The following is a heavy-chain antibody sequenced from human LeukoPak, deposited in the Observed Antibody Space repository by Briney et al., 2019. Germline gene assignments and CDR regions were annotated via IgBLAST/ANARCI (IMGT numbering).Heavy chain of an antibody. V-gene: IGHV3-21*01. J-gene: IGHJ6*03. D-gene: IGHD5-12*01. CDR1: GFIFSSYS. CDR2: ISSRSAYI. CDR3: ARASGYYERGPDYYYYYMDV. Sequence: GGSLRLSCAVSGFIFSSYSMNWVRQAPGKGLEWVSSISSRSAYIHYADSVKGRFTISRDNAKNSLYLQMNSLRAEDTAVYYCARASGYYERGPDYYYYYMDVWGKGTTVTVSS.